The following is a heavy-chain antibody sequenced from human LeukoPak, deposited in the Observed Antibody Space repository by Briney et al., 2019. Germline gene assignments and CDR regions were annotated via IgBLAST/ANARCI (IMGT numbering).Heavy chain of an antibody. Sequence: PSETLSLTCAVYGGSFSGYYWSWIRQPPGKGLEWIGEINHSGSTNYNPSLKSRVTISVDTSKNQFSLKLSSVTAADTAVYYCASGPHIGYCSSTSCSRPLRIWGQGTMVTVSS. CDR2: INHSGST. CDR3: ASGPHIGYCSSTSCSRPLRI. J-gene: IGHJ3*02. CDR1: GGSFSGYY. V-gene: IGHV4-34*01. D-gene: IGHD2-2*01.